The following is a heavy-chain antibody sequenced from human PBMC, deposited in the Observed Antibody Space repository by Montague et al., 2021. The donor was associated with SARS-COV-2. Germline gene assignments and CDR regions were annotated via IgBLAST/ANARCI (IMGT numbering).Heavy chain of an antibody. CDR1: GFTFDDYG. D-gene: IGHD3-10*01. CDR3: SRGGGMIRGVVDF. V-gene: IGHV3-20*01. CDR2: ISRSGGRT. Sequence: SLRLSCAASGFTFDDYGMSWVRQAPGKGLEWVSGISRSGGRTAYGDSVKGRFTISRDNAKNSLYLQMNSLRVEDTAFYHCSRGGGMIRGVVDFWGQGILVSVSS. J-gene: IGHJ4*02.